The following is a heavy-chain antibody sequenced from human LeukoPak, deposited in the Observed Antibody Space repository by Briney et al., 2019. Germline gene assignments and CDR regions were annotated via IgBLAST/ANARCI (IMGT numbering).Heavy chain of an antibody. D-gene: IGHD3-16*01. CDR2: MNRDGSEK. Sequence: GGSLRLSCAASGFTFSSYWMSWVRQAPGKGLEWVANMNRDGSEKNYVDSIKGRFTISRDNAANSLYLQMNSLRVEDTAVYYCARGGGIIRFGGQDVWGQGTTVIVS. V-gene: IGHV3-7*01. CDR1: GFTFSSYW. J-gene: IGHJ6*02. CDR3: ARGGGIIRFGGQDV.